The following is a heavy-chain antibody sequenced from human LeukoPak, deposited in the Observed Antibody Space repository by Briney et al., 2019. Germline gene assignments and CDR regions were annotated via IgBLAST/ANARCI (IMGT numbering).Heavy chain of an antibody. V-gene: IGHV4-34*01. J-gene: IGHJ4*02. CDR3: ARSVYGDYVLPHQGPFDY. D-gene: IGHD4-17*01. CDR2: IYYSGST. CDR1: GGSFSGYY. Sequence: SETLSLTCAVYGGSFSGYYWGWIRQPPGKGLEWIGSIYYSGSTYYNPSLRSRVTISIDTSKNQFSLKVSSVTAADTAVYHCARSVYGDYVLPHQGPFDYWGQGTLVTVSS.